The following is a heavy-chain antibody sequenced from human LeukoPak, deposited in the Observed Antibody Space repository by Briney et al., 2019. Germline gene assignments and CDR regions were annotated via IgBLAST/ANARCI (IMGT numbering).Heavy chain of an antibody. J-gene: IGHJ5*02. CDR1: GGSFSGYY. Sequence: SETLSLTCAVYGGSFSGYYWSWIRQAPGKGLEWIGEINQSGSTNYNPSLKSRVTISVDTSKNQFSLKLSSVTAADTAVYYCARGDYSEGWFDPWGQGTLVTVSS. CDR2: INQSGST. V-gene: IGHV4-34*01. CDR3: ARGDYSEGWFDP. D-gene: IGHD4-11*01.